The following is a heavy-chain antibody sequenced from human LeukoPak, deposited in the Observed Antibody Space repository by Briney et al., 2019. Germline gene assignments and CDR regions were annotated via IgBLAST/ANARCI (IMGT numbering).Heavy chain of an antibody. D-gene: IGHD3-22*01. Sequence: GESLKISCQGSGYSFTSYWIGWVRQMPGKGLEWMGIIYPGDSDTRYSPSFQGQVTISADKSISTAYLQWSSLKASDTAMYYCARLGVYDSSGYYYGADYWGQGTLVTVSS. CDR1: GYSFTSYW. J-gene: IGHJ4*02. CDR2: IYPGDSDT. V-gene: IGHV5-51*01. CDR3: ARLGVYDSSGYYYGADY.